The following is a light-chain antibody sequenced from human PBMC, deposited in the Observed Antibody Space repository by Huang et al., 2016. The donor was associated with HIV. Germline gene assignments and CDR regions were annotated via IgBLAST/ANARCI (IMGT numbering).Light chain of an antibody. CDR1: QSISTF. J-gene: IGKJ1*01. CDR3: QEYSTYSA. V-gene: IGKV1-5*03. CDR2: KAS. Sequence: QITQSPSTLSASVGDRVTITCRASQSISTFFTWYQHPPEKAPKLMSDKASYLRNGVPTRFSGGGSGTDFTLTISILQPDDSATYYCQEYSTYSAFGQGTKVEVK.